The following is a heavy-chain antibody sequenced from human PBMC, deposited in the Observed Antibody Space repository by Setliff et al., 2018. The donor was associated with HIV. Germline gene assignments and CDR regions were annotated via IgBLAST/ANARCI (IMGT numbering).Heavy chain of an antibody. J-gene: IGHJ5*02. CDR1: RYIFSDYW. CDR2: IFPDDSDI. CDR3: AGLVYDDPANSALGS. V-gene: IGHV5-51*01. D-gene: IGHD4-17*01. Sequence: GESLKISCKTSRYIFSDYWIGCVRQMPGKGLEWMGIIFPDDSDIRYSPSFQGQVTISTDKSVSSTYLHWTSLKASDTAMYFCAGLVYDDPANSALGSWGQGTLVTVSS.